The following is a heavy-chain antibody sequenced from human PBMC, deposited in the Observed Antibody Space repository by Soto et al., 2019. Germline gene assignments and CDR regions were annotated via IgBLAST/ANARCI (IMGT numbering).Heavy chain of an antibody. J-gene: IGHJ5*02. Sequence: QVQLVESGGGVVQPGRSLRLSCAASGFTFSSYVMHWVRQAPGKGLEWVAVLWYDGNKKYYADSVKGRFTISRDTSKNTLYLQMNSLRAEDTAVYYCARDLDGGYDGSGSHPADPWGQGTLVIVSS. CDR2: LWYDGNKK. D-gene: IGHD3-10*01. V-gene: IGHV3-33*01. CDR1: GFTFSSYV. CDR3: ARDLDGGYDGSGSHPADP.